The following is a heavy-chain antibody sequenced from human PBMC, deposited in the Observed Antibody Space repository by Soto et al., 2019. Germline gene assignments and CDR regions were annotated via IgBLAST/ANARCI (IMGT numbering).Heavy chain of an antibody. V-gene: IGHV3-15*07. J-gene: IGHJ4*02. CDR2: IKSKTDGGTT. CDR3: THVAAAGSNTDFDY. CDR1: GFTFSNAW. Sequence: GWSLRLSCAASGFTFSNAWMNWVRQAPGKGLEWVGRIKSKTDGGTTDYAAPVKGRFTISRDDSKNTLYLQMNSLKTEDTAVYYCTHVAAAGSNTDFDYWGQGTLVTVSS. D-gene: IGHD6-13*01.